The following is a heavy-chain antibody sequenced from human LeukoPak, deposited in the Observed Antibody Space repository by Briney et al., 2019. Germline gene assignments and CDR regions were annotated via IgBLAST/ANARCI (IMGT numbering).Heavy chain of an antibody. V-gene: IGHV1-69*13. D-gene: IGHD1-26*01. CDR1: GGTFSSYA. CDR2: IIPIFGTA. J-gene: IGHJ4*02. CDR3: ARVVHGWELLYDY. Sequence: ASVKVSCKASGGTFSSYAISWVRQAPGQGLEWMGGIIPIFGTANYAQKFQGRVTITADESTSTAYMELSSLRSEDTAVYYCARVVHGWELLYDYWGQGTLVTVSS.